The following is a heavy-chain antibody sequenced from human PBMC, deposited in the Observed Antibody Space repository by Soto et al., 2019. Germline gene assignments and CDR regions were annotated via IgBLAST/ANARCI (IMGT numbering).Heavy chain of an antibody. CDR1: GFAFSSYA. Sequence: PGGSLSISCAASGFAFSSYAMSWVRQAPGKGLDWVSAIRGRDGRTYYADSVKGRFTISRDNSKNPLFLQMSGLRAEDTALYYCAALTYSSSSLSLCYWGQGTVVTVSS. CDR2: IRGRDGRT. J-gene: IGHJ4*02. V-gene: IGHV3-23*01. CDR3: AALTYSSSSLSLCY. D-gene: IGHD6-6*01.